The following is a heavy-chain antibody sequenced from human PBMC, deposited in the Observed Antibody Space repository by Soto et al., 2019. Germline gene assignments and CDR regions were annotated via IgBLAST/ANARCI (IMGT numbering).Heavy chain of an antibody. J-gene: IGHJ5*02. D-gene: IGHD6-6*01. Sequence: GGSLRLSCAASGFTFSDYYMSWIRQAPGKGLEWVSYISSSGSTIYYADSVKGRFTISRDNAKNSLYLQMNSLRAEDTAVYYCARDPSSIAARRGRPNWFDPWGQGTLVTVSS. CDR2: ISSSGSTI. CDR3: ARDPSSIAARRGRPNWFDP. CDR1: GFTFSDYY. V-gene: IGHV3-11*01.